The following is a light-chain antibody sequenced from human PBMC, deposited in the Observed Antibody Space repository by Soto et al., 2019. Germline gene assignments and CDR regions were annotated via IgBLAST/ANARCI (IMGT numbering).Light chain of an antibody. CDR1: QSISSW. Sequence: DIPMTQSPSTLSASVGDRVTITCRASQSISSWLAWYQQKPGKAPKVLIYKASSLESGVPSRFSGSGSGTEFTLTISSLQPDDFATYYCQQYSSYSTFGPGTKVDIK. CDR3: QQYSSYST. CDR2: KAS. J-gene: IGKJ3*01. V-gene: IGKV1-5*03.